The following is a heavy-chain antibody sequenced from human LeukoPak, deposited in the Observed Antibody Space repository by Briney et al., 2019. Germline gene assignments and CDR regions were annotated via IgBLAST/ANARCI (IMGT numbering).Heavy chain of an antibody. Sequence: ASVKVSCKASGGTFSSYAISWVRQAPGQGLEWMGRIIPILGIANYAQKFQGRVTITADKSTSTAYMELSSLRSEDTAVYYCARLDSSRAFDYWGQGTLVTVSS. V-gene: IGHV1-69*04. CDR1: GGTFSSYA. D-gene: IGHD2/OR15-2a*01. J-gene: IGHJ4*02. CDR3: ARLDSSRAFDY. CDR2: IIPILGIA.